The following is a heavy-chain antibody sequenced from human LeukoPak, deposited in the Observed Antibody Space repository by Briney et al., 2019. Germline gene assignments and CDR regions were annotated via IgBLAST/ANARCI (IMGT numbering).Heavy chain of an antibody. CDR2: IYYSGST. D-gene: IGHD2-15*01. CDR3: ARIHRYCSGGACYVLDN. Sequence: PSETLSLTCIVSGGSISSYFWGWIRQPPGKGLEWIGFIYYSGSTNYNPSLKSRVTISLDTSKNQFSLKVSSVTAADTAVYYCARIHRYCSGGACYVLDNWGQGTLVAVSS. J-gene: IGHJ4*02. V-gene: IGHV4-59*01. CDR1: GGSISSYF.